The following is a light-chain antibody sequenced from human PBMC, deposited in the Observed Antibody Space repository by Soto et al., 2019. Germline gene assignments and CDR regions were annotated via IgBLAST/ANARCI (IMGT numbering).Light chain of an antibody. CDR3: QQYGSSPWT. CDR1: QSVSSSY. Sequence: EIVLTQSPGTLSLSPGERATLSCRASQSVSSSYLARYQQKPGQAPRLLIYGASSRATGIPDRFSGSGSGTAFTLTITSLEPADFAVYYCQQYGSSPWTFGQGTKVEIK. J-gene: IGKJ1*01. V-gene: IGKV3-20*01. CDR2: GAS.